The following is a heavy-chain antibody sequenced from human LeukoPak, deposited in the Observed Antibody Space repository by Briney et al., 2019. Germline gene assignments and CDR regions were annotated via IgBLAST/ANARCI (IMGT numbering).Heavy chain of an antibody. CDR2: IYYSGST. J-gene: IGHJ4*02. CDR1: GGSISSSSYY. Sequence: SETLSLTCTVSGGSISSSSYYWGWIRQPPGKGLEWIGSIYYSGSTYYNPSLKSRVTISVDTSKNQFSLKLSSVTAADTAVYYCAAGRYDFWSGYMYYFDYWGQGTLVTVSS. D-gene: IGHD3-3*01. CDR3: AAGRYDFWSGYMYYFDY. V-gene: IGHV4-39*01.